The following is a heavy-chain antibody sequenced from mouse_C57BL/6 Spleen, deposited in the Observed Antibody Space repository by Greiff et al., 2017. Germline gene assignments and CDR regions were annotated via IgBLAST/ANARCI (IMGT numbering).Heavy chain of an antibody. V-gene: IGHV1-61*01. J-gene: IGHJ2*01. CDR2: IYPSDSET. CDR1: GYTFTSYW. D-gene: IGHD2-4*01. CDR3: ARWYDYGLDY. Sequence: QVQLKQPGAELVRPGSSVKLSCKASGYTFTSYWMDWVKQRPGQGLEWIGNIYPSDSETHYNQKFKDKATLTVDKSSSTAYMQLSSLTSEDSAVYYCARWYDYGLDYWGQGTTLTVSS.